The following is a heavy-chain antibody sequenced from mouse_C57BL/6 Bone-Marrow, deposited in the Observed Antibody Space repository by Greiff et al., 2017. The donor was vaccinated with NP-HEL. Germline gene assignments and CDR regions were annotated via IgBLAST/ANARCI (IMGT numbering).Heavy chain of an antibody. CDR2: INPNNGGT. Sequence: QVQLQQPGTELVKPGASVKLSCKASGYTFTSYWMPWLKQRPGQGLEWIGNINPNNGGTNDNEKFHTKATLTVDKSSSTAYMQLSSLTSEDSAVYYCARDSGYAFDYWGQGTTLTVSS. D-gene: IGHD3-2*02. J-gene: IGHJ2*01. CDR3: ARDSGYAFDY. CDR1: GYTFTSYW. V-gene: IGHV1-53*01.